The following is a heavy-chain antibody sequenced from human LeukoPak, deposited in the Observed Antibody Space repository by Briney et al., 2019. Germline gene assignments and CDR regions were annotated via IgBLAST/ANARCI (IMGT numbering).Heavy chain of an antibody. D-gene: IGHD3-22*01. J-gene: IGHJ4*02. CDR2: INHSGST. Sequence: SETLSLTCAVYGGSFSGYYWSWIRQPPGKGLEWIGEINHSGSTNYNPSLKSRVTISVGTSKNQFSLKLSSVTAADTAVYYCARGSRFDNRPFAYWGQGTLVTVSS. CDR3: ARGSRFDNRPFAY. CDR1: GGSFSGYY. V-gene: IGHV4-34*01.